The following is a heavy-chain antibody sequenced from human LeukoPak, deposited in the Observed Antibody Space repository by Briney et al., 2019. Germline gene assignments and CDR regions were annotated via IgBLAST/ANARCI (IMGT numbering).Heavy chain of an antibody. J-gene: IGHJ6*02. CDR1: GGSISSYY. CDR2: IYYSGST. CDR3: ARVSLGYCSSTSCYAGIYYYYGMDV. Sequence: SETLSLTCAVSGGSISSYYWSWIRQPPGKGLEWIGYIYYSGSTNYNPSLKSRVTISVDTSKNQFSLKLSSVTAADTAVYYCARVSLGYCSSTSCYAGIYYYYGMDVWGQGTTVTVSS. D-gene: IGHD2-2*01. V-gene: IGHV4-59*01.